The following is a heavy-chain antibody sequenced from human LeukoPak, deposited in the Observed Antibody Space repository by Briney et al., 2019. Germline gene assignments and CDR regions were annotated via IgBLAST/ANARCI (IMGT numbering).Heavy chain of an antibody. CDR2: ISSSSSYI. Sequence: GGSLRRTCAASGFTFSSYSMNWVRQAPGKGLEWVSSISSSSSYIYYADSVKGRFTIARDNAKKSLYLQMNSLRAEDTAVYYCASPYNSRWYELCYWGQGTLVTVSS. D-gene: IGHD6-13*01. J-gene: IGHJ4*02. CDR3: ASPYNSRWYELCY. V-gene: IGHV3-21*01. CDR1: GFTFSSYS.